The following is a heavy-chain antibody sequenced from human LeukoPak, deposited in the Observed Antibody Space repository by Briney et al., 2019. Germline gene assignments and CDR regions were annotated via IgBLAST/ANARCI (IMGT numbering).Heavy chain of an antibody. D-gene: IGHD4-17*01. J-gene: IGHJ4*02. CDR2: IKSKADGGTT. CDR1: GFIFSNAY. Sequence: GGSLRLSCAASGFIFSNAYIMWVRRAPGRGLEWGGRIKSKADGGTTDYAAPVKDRFSISRNASKNTVYLQMKSLKTEDTAVYYCTSEEDDYRGRTGYWGQGTLVTVSS. CDR3: TSEEDDYRGRTGY. V-gene: IGHV3-15*01.